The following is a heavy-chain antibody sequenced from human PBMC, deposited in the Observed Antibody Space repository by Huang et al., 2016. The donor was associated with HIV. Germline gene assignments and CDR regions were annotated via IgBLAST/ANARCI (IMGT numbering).Heavy chain of an antibody. CDR2: IIPIFGTA. V-gene: IGHV1-69*01. D-gene: IGHD3-22*01. CDR3: ARVESRRYYDSSGYYY. J-gene: IGHJ4*02. CDR1: GGTFSSYA. Sequence: QVQLVQSGAEVKKPGSSVTVSCKASGGTFSSYAISWVRQAPGQGLELMGGIIPIFGTANYAQKFQGRVTITADESTNTAYMELISLRSEDTAVYYCARVESRRYYDSSGYYYWGQGTLVTVSS.